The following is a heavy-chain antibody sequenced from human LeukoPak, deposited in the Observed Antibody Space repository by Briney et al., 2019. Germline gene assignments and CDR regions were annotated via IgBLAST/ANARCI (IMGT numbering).Heavy chain of an antibody. D-gene: IGHD2-15*01. V-gene: IGHV3-7*04. CDR2: IKQDGSEK. CDR3: ARYRSLDY. CDR1: GFTFSDYY. J-gene: IGHJ4*02. Sequence: PGGSLRLSCAASGFTFSDYYMSWIRQAPGKGLEWVANIKQDGSEKYYVDSVKGRFTISRDNAKNSLYLQMNSLRAEDTAVYYCARYRSLDYWGQGTLVTVSS.